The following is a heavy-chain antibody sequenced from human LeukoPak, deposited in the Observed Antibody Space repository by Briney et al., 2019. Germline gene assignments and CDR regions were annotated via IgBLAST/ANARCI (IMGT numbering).Heavy chain of an antibody. CDR2: INPNSGGT. CDR3: ARVGAYYDFWSGYERTQNWFDP. V-gene: IGHV1-2*02. D-gene: IGHD3-3*01. CDR1: GYTFTGYY. Sequence: GASVKVSCKASGYTFTGYYMHWVRQAPGQGLEWMGWINPNSGGTNYAQKFQGRVTMTRDTSISTAYMELSRLRSDDTAVYYCARVGAYYDFWSGYERTQNWFDPWGQGTLVTVSS. J-gene: IGHJ5*02.